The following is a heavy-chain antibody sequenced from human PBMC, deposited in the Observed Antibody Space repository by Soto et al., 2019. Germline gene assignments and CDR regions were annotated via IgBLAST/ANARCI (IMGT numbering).Heavy chain of an antibody. CDR2: ISWNSGSI. J-gene: IGHJ3*02. V-gene: IGHV3-9*01. CDR1: GFTFDDYA. CDR3: AKDVEVLASPEVGAFVI. Sequence: GGSLRLSCAASGFTFDDYAMHWVRQAPGKGLEWVPGISWNSGSIGYADSVKGRFTISRDNAKNSLYLQMNSLRAEDTALYYCAKDVEVLASPEVGAFVICGPGTMVTVS. D-gene: IGHD3-3*02.